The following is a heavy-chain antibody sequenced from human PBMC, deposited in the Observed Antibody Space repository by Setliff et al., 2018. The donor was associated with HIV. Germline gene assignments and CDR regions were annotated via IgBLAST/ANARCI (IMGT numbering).Heavy chain of an antibody. CDR1: GFIFSQHY. V-gene: IGHV3-7*01. CDR2: INQDGSAS. J-gene: IGHJ4*02. D-gene: IGHD6-25*01. CDR3: ARSRPYNSALDY. Sequence: SGGSLRLSCAASGFIFSQHYMAWVRQAPGRGLEWVANINQDGSASYFVKSVKGRFTLSRDNSKNTVYLQVGSPRPDDTAMYYCARSRPYNSALDYWGQGTLVTVSS.